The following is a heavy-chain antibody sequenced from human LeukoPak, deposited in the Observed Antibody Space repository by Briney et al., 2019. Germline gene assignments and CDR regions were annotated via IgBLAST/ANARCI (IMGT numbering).Heavy chain of an antibody. CDR1: GYSFTSYW. CDR3: ARHLRQTGWFDP. Sequence: GESLKISCKGSGYSFTSYWISWVRQLPGKGLEWMGRIDPSDSYTNYSPSFQGHVTISADKSISTAYLQWSSLKASDTAMYYCARHLRQTGWFDPWGQGTLVTVSS. V-gene: IGHV5-10-1*01. CDR2: IDPSDSYT. J-gene: IGHJ5*02.